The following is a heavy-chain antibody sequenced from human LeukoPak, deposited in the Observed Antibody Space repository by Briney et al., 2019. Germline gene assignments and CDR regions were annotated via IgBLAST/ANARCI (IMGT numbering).Heavy chain of an antibody. CDR1: GYTFTSYY. D-gene: IGHD3-22*01. CDR3: ARASRKVITRYYFDY. V-gene: IGHV1-46*01. CDR2: INPSGGST. Sequence: ASVKVSCKASGYTFTSYYMHWVRQAPGQGLGWMGIINPSGGSTSYAQKFQGRVTMTRDTSTSTAYMELSSLRSEDTAVYYCARASRKVITRYYFDYWGQGTLVTVSS. J-gene: IGHJ4*02.